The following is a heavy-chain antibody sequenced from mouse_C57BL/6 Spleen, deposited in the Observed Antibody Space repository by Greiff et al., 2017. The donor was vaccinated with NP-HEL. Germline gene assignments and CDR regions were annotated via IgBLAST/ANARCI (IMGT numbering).Heavy chain of an antibody. CDR3: ARREGRGYFDY. J-gene: IGHJ2*01. CDR1: GYTFTSYW. V-gene: IGHV1-50*01. D-gene: IGHD3-3*01. CDR2: IDPSDSYT. Sequence: QVQLQQPGAELVKPGASVKLSCKASGYTFTSYWMQWVKQRPGQGLEWIGEIDPSDSYTNYNQKFKGKATLTVDTSSSTAYMQLSSLTSEDSAVYYCARREGRGYFDYWGQGTTLTVSS.